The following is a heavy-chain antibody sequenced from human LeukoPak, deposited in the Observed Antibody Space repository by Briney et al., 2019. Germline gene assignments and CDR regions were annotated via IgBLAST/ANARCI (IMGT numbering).Heavy chain of an antibody. J-gene: IGHJ3*02. CDR1: GYTFTSYD. V-gene: IGHV1-8*01. D-gene: IGHD3-22*01. CDR3: AREYYDTSGSKYAFDI. CDR2: MNPNSGNT. Sequence: ASVKVSCKASGYTFTSYDINWVRQATGQGLEWMGWMNPNSGNTGYAQKFQGRVTMTRNTSISTAYMELSSLRSEDTAIYYCAREYYDTSGSKYAFDIWGQGTMVTVSS.